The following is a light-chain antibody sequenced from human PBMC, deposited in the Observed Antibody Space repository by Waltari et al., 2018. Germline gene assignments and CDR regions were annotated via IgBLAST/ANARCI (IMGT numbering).Light chain of an antibody. V-gene: IGKV1-39*01. J-gene: IGKJ4*01. CDR3: QQSYSLLRLT. Sequence: IQMTQSPSSLSASVGDTVTITCRASRAISVYVNWYQQKPGEAPRLLLYASYSLQTGVPSRFSGRGSGTEFTLTISSLQPEDFATYYCQQSYSLLRLTFGGGTKVDIK. CDR2: ASY. CDR1: RAISVY.